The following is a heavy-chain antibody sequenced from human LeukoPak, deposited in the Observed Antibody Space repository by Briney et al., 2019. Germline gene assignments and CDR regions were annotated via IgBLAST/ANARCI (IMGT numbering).Heavy chain of an antibody. CDR2: INSDGSST. D-gene: IGHD5-18*01. J-gene: IGHJ4*02. V-gene: IGHV3-74*01. Sequence: PGGSLRLSCAASGFTFSSYWMHWVRQAPGKGLVWVSRINSDGSSTSYADSVKGRFTISRDNAKNTLYLQMNSLRAEDTAVYYCARVSGYIYGPLDYWGQGTLVTVSS. CDR3: ARVSGYIYGPLDY. CDR1: GFTFSSYW.